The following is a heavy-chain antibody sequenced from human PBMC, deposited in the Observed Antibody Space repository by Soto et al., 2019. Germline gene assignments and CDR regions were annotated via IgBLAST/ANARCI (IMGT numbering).Heavy chain of an antibody. D-gene: IGHD2-15*01. J-gene: IGHJ4*02. CDR3: ARTNTVKPSSYCSGGSCSKYYFDY. Sequence: EVQLVQSGAEVKKPGESLKISCKGSGYSFTSYWIGWVRQMPGKGLEWMGIIYPGDSDTRYSPSFQGQVTISADKSISTAYLQWSSLKASHTAMYYCARTNTVKPSSYCSGGSCSKYYFDYWGQGTLVTVSS. CDR1: GYSFTSYW. V-gene: IGHV5-51*03. CDR2: IYPGDSDT.